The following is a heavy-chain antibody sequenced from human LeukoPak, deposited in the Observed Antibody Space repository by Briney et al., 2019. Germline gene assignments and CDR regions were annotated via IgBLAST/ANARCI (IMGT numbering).Heavy chain of an antibody. J-gene: IGHJ4*02. CDR2: IRYDGSNK. V-gene: IGHV3-30*02. CDR3: ASGLVRGVVVRY. Sequence: GGSLRLSCTASGFTFSTYGMHWVRQAPGKGLEWVTFIRYDGSNKDYADSVKGRFTISRDNSKNTPYLQMNSLRAGDTAVYYCASGLVRGVVVRYWGQGTLVTVSS. D-gene: IGHD3-10*01. CDR1: GFTFSTYG.